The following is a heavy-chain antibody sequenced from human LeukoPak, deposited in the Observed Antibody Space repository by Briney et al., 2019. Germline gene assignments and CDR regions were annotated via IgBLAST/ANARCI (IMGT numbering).Heavy chain of an antibody. CDR1: GGSISSGSYY. Sequence: ASETLSLTCTVSGGSISSGSYYWSWIRQPAGKGLEWIGRTYTSGSTNYNPSLKSRVTISVDTSKNQFSLKLCSVIAADTAVYYCARSYYYDSSGYLSYFDYWGQGTLVTVSS. CDR2: TYTSGST. J-gene: IGHJ4*02. V-gene: IGHV4-61*02. CDR3: ARSYYYDSSGYLSYFDY. D-gene: IGHD3-22*01.